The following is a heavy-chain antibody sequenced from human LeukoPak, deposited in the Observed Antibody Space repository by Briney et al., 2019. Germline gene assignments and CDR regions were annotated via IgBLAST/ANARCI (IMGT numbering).Heavy chain of an antibody. CDR2: IYYSGST. CDR1: GGSISSYY. J-gene: IGHJ6*03. CDR3: ARGLQYYYDSSGYYYYYYMDV. D-gene: IGHD3-22*01. Sequence: SETLSLTCTVSGGSISSYYWSWIRQPPGKGLEWIGYIYYSGSTNYNPSLKSRVTISVDTSKNQFSLKLSSVTAADTAVYYCARGLQYYYDSSGYYYYYYMDVWGKGTTVTVSS. V-gene: IGHV4-59*01.